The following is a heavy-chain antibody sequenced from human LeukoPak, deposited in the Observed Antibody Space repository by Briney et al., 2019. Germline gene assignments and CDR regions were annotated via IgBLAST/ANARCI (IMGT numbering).Heavy chain of an antibody. J-gene: IGHJ5*02. CDR1: GFTFSSYS. V-gene: IGHV3-21*01. Sequence: GGSLRLSCAASGFTFSSYSMNWVRQAPGKGLEWVSSISSSSSYIYYADSVKGRFTISRDNAKNSLYLQMNSLRAEDTAVYYCARDWNDYSDCCWFDPWGQGTLVTVSS. CDR3: ARDWNDYSDCCWFDP. D-gene: IGHD4-11*01. CDR2: ISSSSSYI.